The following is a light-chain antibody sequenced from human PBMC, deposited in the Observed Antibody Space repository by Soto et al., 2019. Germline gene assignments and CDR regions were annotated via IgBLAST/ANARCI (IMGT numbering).Light chain of an antibody. CDR3: QQYYTTPPT. V-gene: IGKV4-1*01. CDR2: WAS. Sequence: DIVMTQSPDSLAVSLGERATINCKSSQSVLYNSYNQNFLAWYQQKPGQPPKLLIYWASTRESGVPDRFSGSGSGTDFTLTIRSLQAEDVAVSYCQQYYTTPPTFGGGTKVEIK. CDR1: QSVLYNSYNQNF. J-gene: IGKJ4*01.